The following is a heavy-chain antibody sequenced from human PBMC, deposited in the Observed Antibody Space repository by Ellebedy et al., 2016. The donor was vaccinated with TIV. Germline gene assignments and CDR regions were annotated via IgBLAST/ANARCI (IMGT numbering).Heavy chain of an antibody. D-gene: IGHD1/OR15-1a*01. Sequence: PGGSLRLSCAASGFTFTTFWMSWVRQAPGKGLEWVGNINKDGSEKCYGDSVKGRFTISRDNAKNSVYLQMNSLRAEDTAVYYCARENWYNDYWGQGTLVTVSS. CDR3: ARENWYNDY. J-gene: IGHJ4*02. CDR2: INKDGSEK. CDR1: GFTFTTFW. V-gene: IGHV3-7*04.